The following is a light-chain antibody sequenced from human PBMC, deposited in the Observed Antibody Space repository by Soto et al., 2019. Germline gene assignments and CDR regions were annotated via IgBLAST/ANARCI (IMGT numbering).Light chain of an antibody. J-gene: IGLJ3*02. V-gene: IGLV2-14*01. CDR3: SSYTSSSTRV. Sequence: QSALTQPASVSGSPGQSITISCTGTSRDVGGYNYVSWYQQHPGKTPKLMIYEVSNRPSGVSNRFSGSKSGNTASLTISGLQAEDVSDYYCSSYTSSSTRVFGGGTKRTVL. CDR1: SRDVGGYNY. CDR2: EVS.